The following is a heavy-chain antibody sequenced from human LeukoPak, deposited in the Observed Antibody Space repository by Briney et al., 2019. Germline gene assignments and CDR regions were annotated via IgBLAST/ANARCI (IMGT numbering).Heavy chain of an antibody. CDR3: ARAILTPGGATVTRYFDY. V-gene: IGHV3-21*04. Sequence: GGSLRLSCAASGFTFSSYSMNWVRQAPGKGLEWVSSISSSSSYIYYADSVKGRFTISRDNAKNTLYLQMNSLRAEDTAVYYCARAILTPGGATVTRYFDYWGQGTLVTVSS. D-gene: IGHD4-17*01. CDR1: GFTFSSYS. J-gene: IGHJ4*02. CDR2: ISSSSSYI.